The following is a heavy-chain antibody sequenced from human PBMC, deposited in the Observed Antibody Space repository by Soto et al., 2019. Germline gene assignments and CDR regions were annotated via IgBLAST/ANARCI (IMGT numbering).Heavy chain of an antibody. V-gene: IGHV1-2*02. CDR1: GYTFTGYY. Sequence: ASVKVSCKASGYTFTGYYMHWVRQAPGQGLEWMGWINPNSGGTNYAQKFQGRVTMTRDTSISTAYMELSRLRSDDTAVYYCARVAAGTVTIRELDYWGQGTLVTVSS. J-gene: IGHJ4*02. D-gene: IGHD4-17*01. CDR3: ARVAAGTVTIRELDY. CDR2: INPNSGGT.